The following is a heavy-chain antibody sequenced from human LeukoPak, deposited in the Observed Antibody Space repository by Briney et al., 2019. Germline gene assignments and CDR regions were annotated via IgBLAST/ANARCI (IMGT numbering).Heavy chain of an antibody. Sequence: GGSLRLSCAASAFTFSHYWMHWVRQAPGKGLIWVSRINPDGSFATYADSVRGRFTISRDNAKNMLYLQMNSLRAEDTAVYYCARDGFIAVVTADYYYYYGMDVWGQGTTVTVSS. V-gene: IGHV3-74*01. J-gene: IGHJ6*02. CDR1: AFTFSHYW. CDR2: INPDGSFA. CDR3: ARDGFIAVVTADYYYYYGMDV. D-gene: IGHD2-21*02.